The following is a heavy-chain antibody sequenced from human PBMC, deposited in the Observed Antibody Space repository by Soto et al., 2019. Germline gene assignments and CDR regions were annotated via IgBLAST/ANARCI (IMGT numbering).Heavy chain of an antibody. CDR3: ARVGTGQSYYYGMDV. CDR1: GYSFTSYW. D-gene: IGHD7-27*01. J-gene: IGHJ6*02. CDR2: IYPGDSDT. Sequence: PGESLKISCKGSGYSFTSYWIGWVRQMPGKGLEWMGIIYPGDSDTRYSPSFQGQVTISADKSISTAYLQWSSLKASDTAMYYCARVGTGQSYYYGMDVWGQGTTVTVSS. V-gene: IGHV5-51*01.